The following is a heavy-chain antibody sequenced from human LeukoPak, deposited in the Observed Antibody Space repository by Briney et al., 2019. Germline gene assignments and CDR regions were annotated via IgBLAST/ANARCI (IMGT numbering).Heavy chain of an antibody. D-gene: IGHD3-10*01. Sequence: PSETLSLTCTVSGGSISTNSYYWGWIRQPPGKGLKWIGSIYYSGSTYYNPSLKSRVTISVDTSKNQFSLKLSSVTAADTAVYYCARGRVGSGSYWPYFDYWGQGTLVTVSS. CDR3: ARGRVGSGSYWPYFDY. V-gene: IGHV4-39*07. CDR1: GGSISTNSYY. J-gene: IGHJ4*02. CDR2: IYYSGST.